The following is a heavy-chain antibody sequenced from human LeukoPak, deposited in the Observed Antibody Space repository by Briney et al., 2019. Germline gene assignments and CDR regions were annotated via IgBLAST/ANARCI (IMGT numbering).Heavy chain of an antibody. V-gene: IGHV5-51*01. CDR3: ARHVVRGVIFDWFDP. D-gene: IGHD3-10*02. CDR1: GYSFTSYW. Sequence: GESLKISCKGSGYSFTSYWIAWVRQMPGKGLEWMGIIYVGDSDTRYSPSFQGQVTISADKSINTAYLQWSSLKASDTAMYYCARHVVRGVIFDWFDPWGRGTLVTVSS. CDR2: IYVGDSDT. J-gene: IGHJ5*02.